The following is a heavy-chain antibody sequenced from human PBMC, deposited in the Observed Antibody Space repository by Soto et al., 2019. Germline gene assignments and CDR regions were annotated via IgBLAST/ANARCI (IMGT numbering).Heavy chain of an antibody. CDR2: VRGDNGHT. V-gene: IGHV1-18*01. CDR1: GYTFTTLG. Sequence: QVQLVQSGAEVQKPGASVKVSCKASGYTFTTLGISWVRQVPGQGLEWMGWVRGDNGHTNYAQSPQGWVTITSGSSTNSAYMERRRLTSGATAVYYCARDIGYCGSGSCSRQWCDPWGQGTLVIVSS. CDR3: ARDIGYCGSGSCSRQWCDP. J-gene: IGHJ5*02. D-gene: IGHD2-15*01.